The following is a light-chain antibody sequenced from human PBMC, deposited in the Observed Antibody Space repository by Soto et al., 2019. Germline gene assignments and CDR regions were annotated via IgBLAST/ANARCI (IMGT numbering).Light chain of an antibody. J-gene: IGKJ1*01. CDR2: AAS. CDR3: QQSYSFRMW. Sequence: DIQMTQSPSSLSASVGDRVTITCRASQSTTNYVNWYQQKPGKAPKLLIYAASTLQSGAPSRFSGSGSGTDFTLTISSLQPEDFATYYCQQSYSFRMWFGQGTKVEIK. CDR1: QSTTNY. V-gene: IGKV1-39*01.